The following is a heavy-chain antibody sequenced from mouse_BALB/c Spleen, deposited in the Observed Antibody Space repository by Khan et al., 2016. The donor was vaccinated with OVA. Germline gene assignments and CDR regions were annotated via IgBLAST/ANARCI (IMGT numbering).Heavy chain of an antibody. Sequence: EVKLQESGTVLARPGTSVKMSCKASGYTFTSYWMHWVKQRPGQGLEWIGAIYPGNSDTSYNQKFKGKAKLTAVTSTSSSFMDLSSLPNEDSAVDDCTRFGYLFAYWGQGTLVTVSA. V-gene: IGHV1-5*01. CDR1: GYTFTSYW. CDR3: TRFGYLFAY. D-gene: IGHD2-2*01. CDR2: IYPGNSDT. J-gene: IGHJ3*01.